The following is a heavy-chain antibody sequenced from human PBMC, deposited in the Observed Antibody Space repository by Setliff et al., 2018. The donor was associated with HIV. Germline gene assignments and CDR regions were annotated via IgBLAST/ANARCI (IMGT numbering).Heavy chain of an antibody. CDR1: GGPLSGHY. Sequence: SETLSLTCAVYGGPLSGHYWSWIRQPPGQGLEWIGETSHSGSTNYNPSLKSRVTISVDTSKNQFSLRLSSVTAADSAVYYCARQGEGYDSSGYYYTLDYWGQGTLVTVSS. D-gene: IGHD3-22*01. V-gene: IGHV4-34*01. CDR3: ARQGEGYDSSGYYYTLDY. CDR2: TSHSGST. J-gene: IGHJ4*02.